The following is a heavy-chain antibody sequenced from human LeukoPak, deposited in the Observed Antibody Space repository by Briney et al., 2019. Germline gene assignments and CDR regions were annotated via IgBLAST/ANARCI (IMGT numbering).Heavy chain of an antibody. CDR1: GFTFSSYS. D-gene: IGHD1-1*01. Sequence: WGSLRFSCAASGFTFSSYSMNWVRQAPGKGLEWVSYISRYSSTIYYADSVKGRFTISRDNAENSLYLQMNSLRAEDTAVYYCARDLDPKLDYWGQGTLVTVSS. V-gene: IGHV3-48*01. CDR3: ARDLDPKLDY. CDR2: ISRYSSTI. J-gene: IGHJ4*02.